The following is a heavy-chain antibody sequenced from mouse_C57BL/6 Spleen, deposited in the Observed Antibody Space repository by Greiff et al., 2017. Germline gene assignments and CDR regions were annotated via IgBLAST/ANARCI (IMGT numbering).Heavy chain of an antibody. CDR1: GFTFSDYG. V-gene: IGHV5-17*01. CDR3: AVGDYFDY. CDR2: ISSGSSTI. D-gene: IGHD4-1*01. Sequence: EVKLVESGGGLVKPGGSLKLSCAASGFTFSDYGMHWVRQAPEKGLEWVAYISSGSSTICYADTVKGRFTISRDNAKNTLFLQMTSLRSEDTAMYYCAVGDYFDYWGQGTTLTVSS. J-gene: IGHJ2*01.